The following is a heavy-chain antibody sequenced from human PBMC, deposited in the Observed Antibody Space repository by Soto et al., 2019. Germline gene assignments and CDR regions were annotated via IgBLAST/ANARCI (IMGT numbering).Heavy chain of an antibody. V-gene: IGHV4-59*08. CDR1: GGSISSYY. J-gene: IGHJ4*02. Sequence: SETLSLTCTVSGGSISSYYWSWIRQPPGKGLEWIGYIYYSGSTNYNPSLKSRVTISVDTSKNQFSLKLSSVTAADTAVYYCARHRYEFNDYGDYRGFYYFDYWGQGTLVTVSS. D-gene: IGHD4-17*01. CDR2: IYYSGST. CDR3: ARHRYEFNDYGDYRGFYYFDY.